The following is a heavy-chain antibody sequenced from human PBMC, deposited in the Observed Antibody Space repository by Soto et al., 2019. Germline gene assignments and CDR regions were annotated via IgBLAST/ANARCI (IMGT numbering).Heavy chain of an antibody. CDR1: GYTFTSYD. Sequence: ASVKVSCKASGYTFTSYDITWVRQATGQGLEWMGWMNPNSGNTGYAQKFQGRVTITRDTSASTAYMELSSLRSEDTAVYYCARDLGGWPDYWGQGTLVTVSS. CDR2: MNPNSGNT. CDR3: ARDLGGWPDY. J-gene: IGHJ4*02. V-gene: IGHV1-8*01. D-gene: IGHD2-15*01.